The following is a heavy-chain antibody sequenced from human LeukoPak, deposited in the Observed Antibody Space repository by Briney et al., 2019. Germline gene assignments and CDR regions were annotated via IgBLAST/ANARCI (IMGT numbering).Heavy chain of an antibody. CDR3: ARDLGGSYYGGYYFDY. J-gene: IGHJ4*02. CDR2: TRNKDNSYTT. Sequence: GGSLRLSCAASGFTFSDHYMDWVRQAPGKGLEWVGRTRNKDNSYTTESAASVKGRFTISRDDSKNSLYLQMNSLKTEDTAVYYCARDLGGSYYGGYYFDYWGQGTLVTVSS. V-gene: IGHV3-72*01. D-gene: IGHD1-26*01. CDR1: GFTFSDHY.